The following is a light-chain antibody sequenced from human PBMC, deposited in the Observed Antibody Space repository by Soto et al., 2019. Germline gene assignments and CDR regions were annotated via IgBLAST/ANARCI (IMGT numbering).Light chain of an antibody. J-gene: IGKJ4*02. CDR3: QWRSYWAPGLT. CDR2: DAS. CDR1: ESIGNY. V-gene: IGKV3-11*01. Sequence: EVVLTQSPATLSLSPGERATLSCRASESIGNYLAWYQQKLGQAPKLLIYDASHRAIGIPGRFSGDGSGKDLTLTISSVEPDDFSVYYCQWRSYWAPGLTFGGGTKVEIK.